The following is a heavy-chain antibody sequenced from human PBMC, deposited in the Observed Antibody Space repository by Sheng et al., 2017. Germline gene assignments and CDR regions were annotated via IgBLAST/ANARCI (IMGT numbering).Heavy chain of an antibody. Sequence: ESVGGVVQAGRSLRLSCAASGFTFRSYGIHWVRQAPGKGLEWVSLISNDGDKKYYSDSVKGRFTISRDNSKSTLFLQMNSLSPDDTAVYYCARDESRINRVQAVFRTTRYFFESWGQGTLVTVSS. J-gene: IGHJ4*03. CDR3: ARDESRINRVQAVFRTTRYFFES. CDR1: GFTFRSYG. V-gene: IGHV3-30*03. D-gene: IGHD1-1*01. CDR2: ISNDGDKK.